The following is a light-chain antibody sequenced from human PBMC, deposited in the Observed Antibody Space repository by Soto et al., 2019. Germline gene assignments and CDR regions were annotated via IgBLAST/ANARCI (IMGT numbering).Light chain of an antibody. J-gene: IGKJ1*01. CDR1: QSLLHSNGYNY. CDR3: MQALQTPWT. Sequence: DIVMTQSPLSLPVTPGEPASISCRSSQSLLHSNGYNYLDWYLQKPGQSPQLLIYLGSNRASGAPDRFSGSGSGTDFTLQISRVEAEDVGVYYCMQALQTPWTFGQGTKVEI. CDR2: LGS. V-gene: IGKV2-28*01.